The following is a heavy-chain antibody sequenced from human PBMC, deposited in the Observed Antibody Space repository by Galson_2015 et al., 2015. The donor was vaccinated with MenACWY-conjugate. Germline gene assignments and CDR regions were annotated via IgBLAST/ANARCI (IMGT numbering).Heavy chain of an antibody. Sequence: SLRLSCAASGFIFSDYYMSWIRQAPGKGLEWISYISPSSSFTNYADSVKGRFTTSRDNAMNSLYLQINSLRAEDTAIYYCARVFAGAPIVFDSWGQGTLVTISS. D-gene: IGHD3-16*02. CDR2: ISPSSSFT. CDR1: GFIFSDYY. J-gene: IGHJ4*02. V-gene: IGHV3-11*03. CDR3: ARVFAGAPIVFDS.